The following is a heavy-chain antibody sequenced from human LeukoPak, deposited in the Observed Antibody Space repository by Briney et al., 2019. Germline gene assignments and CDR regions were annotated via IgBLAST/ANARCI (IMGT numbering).Heavy chain of an antibody. J-gene: IGHJ5*02. CDR1: GYSFTSYW. CDR2: IYPGDSDT. CDR3: ARQPAPERRRNWFDP. V-gene: IGHV5-51*01. D-gene: IGHD1-1*01. Sequence: GESLKISCKGSGYSFTSYWIGWVRQMPGKGLEWMGIIYPGDSDTRYSPSFQGQVTISADKSISTAYLQWSSLKASDTAMYYCARQPAPERRRNWFDPWGQGTLVTVSS.